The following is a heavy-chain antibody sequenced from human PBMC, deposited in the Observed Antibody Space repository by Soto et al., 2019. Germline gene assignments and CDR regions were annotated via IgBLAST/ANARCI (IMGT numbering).Heavy chain of an antibody. CDR2: ISYDGSNK. V-gene: IGHV3-30-3*01. CDR3: ARETWIQLWSLFDY. D-gene: IGHD5-18*01. Sequence: QVQLVESGGGVVQPGRSLRLSCAASGFTFSSYAMHWVRQAPVKGLEWVAVISYDGSNKYYADSVKGRFTISRDNSKNTLYLQMNSLRAEDTAVYYCARETWIQLWSLFDYWGQGTLVTVSS. CDR1: GFTFSSYA. J-gene: IGHJ4*02.